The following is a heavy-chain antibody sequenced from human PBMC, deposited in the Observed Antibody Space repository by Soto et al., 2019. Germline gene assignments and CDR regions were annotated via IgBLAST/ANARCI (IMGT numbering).Heavy chain of an antibody. J-gene: IGHJ4*02. CDR1: GFTFSSYG. CDR2: IYYSGST. D-gene: IGHD4-17*01. Sequence: QVQLVESGGGVVQPGRSLRLSCAASGFTFSSYGMHWVRQAPGKGLEWIGYIYYSGSTYYNPSLKSRVTISVDTSKNQFSLKLSSVTAADTAVYYCARADYGDYVFDYWGQGTLVTVSS. V-gene: IGHV4-31*02. CDR3: ARADYGDYVFDY.